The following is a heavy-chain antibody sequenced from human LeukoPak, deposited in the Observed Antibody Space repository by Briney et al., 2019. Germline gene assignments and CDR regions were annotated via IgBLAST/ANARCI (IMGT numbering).Heavy chain of an antibody. CDR1: GFISSDHY. D-gene: IGHD1-26*01. Sequence: GGSLRLSCAASGFISSDHYMDWVRQAPGKGLEWVGRTRNEANIYTTKYAASVKGRFTISRDDSKNSLYLQMNSLKTEDTAVYYCASPVGATTVRAFDIWGQGTMVTVSS. V-gene: IGHV3-72*01. CDR2: TRNEANIYTT. J-gene: IGHJ3*02. CDR3: ASPVGATTVRAFDI.